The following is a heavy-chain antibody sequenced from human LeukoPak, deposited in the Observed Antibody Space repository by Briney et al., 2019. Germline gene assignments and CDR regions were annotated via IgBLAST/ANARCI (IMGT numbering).Heavy chain of an antibody. J-gene: IGHJ4*02. CDR2: ISYDGSNK. D-gene: IGHD6-19*01. Sequence: PGGSLRLSCAASGFTFSSYWMHWVRQAPGKGLEWVAVISYDGSNKYYADSVKGRFTISRDNSKNTLYLQMNSLRAEDTAVYYCARGRGQWLVLGGFDYWGQGTLVTVSS. CDR3: ARGRGQWLVLGGFDY. V-gene: IGHV3-30*03. CDR1: GFTFSSYW.